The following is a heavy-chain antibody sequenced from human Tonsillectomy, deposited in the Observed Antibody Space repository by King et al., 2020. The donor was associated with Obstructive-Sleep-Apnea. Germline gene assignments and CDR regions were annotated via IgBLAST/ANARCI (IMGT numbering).Heavy chain of an antibody. Sequence: VQLVESGGGLVQPGRSLRLSCETSGFTFDDYGMHWVRQGPRKGLEWVASISWDGSYSAYADPVKGRFTISRDNGRKSLYLQMNSLRLGDTALYFCIKGATAMLHYYSGWDVWGQGTTVTV. CDR3: IKGATAMLHYYSGWDV. V-gene: IGHV3-9*01. CDR2: ISWDGSYS. D-gene: IGHD2-2*01. CDR1: GFTFDDYG. J-gene: IGHJ6*02.